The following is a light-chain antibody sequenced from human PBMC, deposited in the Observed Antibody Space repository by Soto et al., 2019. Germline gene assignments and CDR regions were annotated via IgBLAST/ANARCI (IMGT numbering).Light chain of an antibody. CDR1: SSDIGDYNW. CDR2: EVS. V-gene: IGLV2-8*01. Sequence: QSALTQPPSASGSPGQSVTIFCTGTSSDIGDYNWVSWYQQHPGKAPKLMIFEVSKRPSGVPDRFSGSKSGNTASLTVSGLQAEDEADYYCTSYAGANTLLFGGGTKLTVL. CDR3: TSYAGANTLL. J-gene: IGLJ2*01.